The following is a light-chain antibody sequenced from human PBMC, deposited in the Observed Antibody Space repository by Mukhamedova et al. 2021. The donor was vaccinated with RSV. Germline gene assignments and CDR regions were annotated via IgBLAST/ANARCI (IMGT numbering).Light chain of an antibody. V-gene: IGKV3-11*01. J-gene: IGKJ2*01. CDR3: QQRSAWPRT. Sequence: TLSCRASQNVNTFLGWYQHKPGQPPRLLIYGASKRAAGIPARFSGSGSGTDFSLTISSLEREDVAVYYCQQRSAWPRTFGQGT. CDR1: QNVNTF. CDR2: GAS.